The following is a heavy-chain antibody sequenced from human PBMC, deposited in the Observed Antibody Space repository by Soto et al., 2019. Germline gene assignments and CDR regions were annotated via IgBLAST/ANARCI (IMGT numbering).Heavy chain of an antibody. CDR2: ISAYNGNT. D-gene: IGHD3-22*01. CDR3: ARDLFTMIVVVTPGHAFDI. V-gene: IGHV1-18*04. Sequence: GASVKVSCKASGYTFTSYGISWVRQAPGQGLEWMGWISAYNGNTNYAQKLQGRVTITTDTSTSTAYMELRSLRSDDTAVYYCARDLFTMIVVVTPGHAFDIWGQGTMVTVSS. J-gene: IGHJ3*02. CDR1: GYTFTSYG.